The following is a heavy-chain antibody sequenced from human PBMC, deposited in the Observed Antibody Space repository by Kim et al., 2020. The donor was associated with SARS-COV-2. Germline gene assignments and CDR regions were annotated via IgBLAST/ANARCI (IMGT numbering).Heavy chain of an antibody. CDR1: GASITSGDYY. V-gene: IGHV4-30-4*01. J-gene: IGHJ4*02. Sequence: SETLSLTCTVSGASITSGDYYWSWIRQPPGKALEWIGYIYYSGSTYYNPSLKSRLTISVDTSKNQFSLRLSSVTAADTAVYYCARVSVGFGGPGEGGYDTSGYRFEYFDYWGQGNLVTVSS. CDR2: IYYSGST. D-gene: IGHD3-22*01. CDR3: ARVSVGFGGPGEGGYDTSGYRFEYFDY.